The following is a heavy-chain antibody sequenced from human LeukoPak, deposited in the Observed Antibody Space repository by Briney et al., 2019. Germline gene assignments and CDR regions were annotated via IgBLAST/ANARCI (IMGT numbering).Heavy chain of an antibody. CDR2: INTNTGNP. CDR1: GYTFTSYA. J-gene: IGHJ3*02. Sequence: ASVKVSCKASGYTFTSYAMNWVRQAPGQGLEWMGWINTNTGNPTYAQGFTGRFVFSLDTSVSTAYLQISSLKAEDTAVYYCARDGWDYYDSSALPRGFDIWGQGTMVTVSS. CDR3: ARDGWDYYDSSALPRGFDI. V-gene: IGHV7-4-1*02. D-gene: IGHD3-22*01.